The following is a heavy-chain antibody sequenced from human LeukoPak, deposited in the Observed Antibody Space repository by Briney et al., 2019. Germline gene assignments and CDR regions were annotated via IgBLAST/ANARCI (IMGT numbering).Heavy chain of an antibody. CDR3: ARPRDGYSHFDY. CDR2: IYYSGST. V-gene: IGHV4-39*01. J-gene: IGHJ4*02. Sequence: SETLSLTCTVSGGSISSSSYYWGWIRQPPGKGLEWIGSIYYSGSTYYNPSLKSRVTIPVDTSKNQFSLKLSSVTAADTAVYYCARPRDGYSHFDYWGQGTLVTVSS. CDR1: GGSISSSSYY. D-gene: IGHD5-24*01.